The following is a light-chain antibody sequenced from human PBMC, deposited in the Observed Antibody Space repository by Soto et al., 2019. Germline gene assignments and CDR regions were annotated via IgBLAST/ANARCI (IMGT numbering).Light chain of an antibody. J-gene: IGKJ1*01. V-gene: IGKV3-20*01. CDR1: QSVNSSY. Sequence: EIVLTQSPGTLSLSPGQRATLSCRASQSVNSSYLPWFQQKPGQAPRLLIYGASTRATGIPDRFSGSGAGTDFTLTISILEHDDIAVYYCQQYGSSHQTFGQGTKVEMK. CDR3: QQYGSSHQT. CDR2: GAS.